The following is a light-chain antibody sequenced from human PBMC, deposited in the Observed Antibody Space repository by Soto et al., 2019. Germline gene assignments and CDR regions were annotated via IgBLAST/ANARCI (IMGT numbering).Light chain of an antibody. CDR1: QSVSNN. CDR3: QQYNNWPPLT. CDR2: GAY. Sequence: EIVMTQSPATLSVSPGERATLSCRASQSVSNNLAWYQQKPGQAPRLLIYGAYTRATGIPARFSGSGSGTEFTLTISSLESEDFAVYYCQQYNNWPPLTFGGGTKLEIK. V-gene: IGKV3-15*01. J-gene: IGKJ4*02.